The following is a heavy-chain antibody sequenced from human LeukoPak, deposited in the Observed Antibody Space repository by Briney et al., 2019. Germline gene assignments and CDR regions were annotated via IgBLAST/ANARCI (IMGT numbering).Heavy chain of an antibody. J-gene: IGHJ4*02. CDR1: GFTFSSYD. CDR2: IWYDGNNK. D-gene: IGHD1-1*01. CDR3: VRDPYKAY. V-gene: IGHV3-33*01. Sequence: GGSLRLSCAASGFTFSSYDMHWVRQAPGKGLEWVAIIWYDGNNKYYADSVKGRFTISRDNSKNTLYLQMNSLRAEDTAVYYCVRDPYKAYWGQGTLVTVSS.